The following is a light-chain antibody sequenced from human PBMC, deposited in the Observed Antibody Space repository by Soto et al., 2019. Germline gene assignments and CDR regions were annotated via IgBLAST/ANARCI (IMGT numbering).Light chain of an antibody. V-gene: IGKV1-5*03. J-gene: IGKJ2*01. CDR3: QQYNSYPYT. Sequence: DIQMTQSPSTLSASVGDRVTITCRASQSISSWLAWYQQKPGKAPKLLIYKASSLESGVPSRFSGSGSGTEFTLNISSLQPDDFAAYDCQQYNSYPYTFGQGTKLEIK. CDR2: KAS. CDR1: QSISSW.